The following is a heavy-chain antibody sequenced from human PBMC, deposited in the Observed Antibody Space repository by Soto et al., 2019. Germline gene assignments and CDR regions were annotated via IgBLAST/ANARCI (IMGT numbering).Heavy chain of an antibody. Sequence: QVQLVQSGAEVKKPGASVKVSCKASGYSFTTYGISWVRQAPGQGLEWLGWINAYNGYTNYAQKLQGRVTMTTDTHSNTAYMELRSLKSADTAVYYCARLYWGADNCYGWFAPWCQGTLVTVSS. J-gene: IGHJ5*02. CDR1: GYSFTTYG. D-gene: IGHD1-20*01. V-gene: IGHV1-18*01. CDR3: ARLYWGADNCYGWFAP. CDR2: INAYNGYT.